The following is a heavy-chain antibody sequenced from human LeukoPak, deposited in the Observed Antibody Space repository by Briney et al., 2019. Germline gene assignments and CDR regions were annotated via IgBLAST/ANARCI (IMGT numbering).Heavy chain of an antibody. CDR2: ISYDGSNK. V-gene: IGHV3-30-3*01. CDR1: GFTFSSYA. D-gene: IGHD2-2*01. J-gene: IGHJ4*02. Sequence: GGSLRLSCAASGFTFSSYAMHWVRQAPGKGLEWVAVISYDGSNKYYADSVKGRFTISRDNSKNTLYLQMNSLRAEDTAVYYCASSPGYCSSTSCYGGEFDYRGQGTLVTVSS. CDR3: ASSPGYCSSTSCYGGEFDY.